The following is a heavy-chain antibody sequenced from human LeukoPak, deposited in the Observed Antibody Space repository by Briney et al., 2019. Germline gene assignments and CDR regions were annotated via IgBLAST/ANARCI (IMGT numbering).Heavy chain of an antibody. CDR2: INPNSGGT. J-gene: IGHJ5*02. D-gene: IGHD2-15*01. CDR3: ARGYCSGGSCYSVENWFDP. CDR1: GYTFTGYY. Sequence: ASVKVSCKAAGYTFTGYYMFWVRQAPGQGLEWMGRINPNSGGTNYAQKFQGGVTMTRDTSIGTAYMELSRLRSDDTAVYYCARGYCSGGSCYSVENWFDPWGQGTLVTVPS. V-gene: IGHV1-2*06.